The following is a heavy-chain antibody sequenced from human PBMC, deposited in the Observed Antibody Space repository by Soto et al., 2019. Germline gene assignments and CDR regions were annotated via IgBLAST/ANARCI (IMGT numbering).Heavy chain of an antibody. Sequence: GGSLRLSCAASGFTFSSYGMHWVRQAPGKGLEWVAVISYDGSNKYYADSVKGRFTISRDNSKNTLYLQMNSQRAEDTAVYYCAKPSYSSGWYYDYWGQGTLVTVSS. D-gene: IGHD6-19*01. CDR3: AKPSYSSGWYYDY. V-gene: IGHV3-30*18. CDR2: ISYDGSNK. CDR1: GFTFSSYG. J-gene: IGHJ4*02.